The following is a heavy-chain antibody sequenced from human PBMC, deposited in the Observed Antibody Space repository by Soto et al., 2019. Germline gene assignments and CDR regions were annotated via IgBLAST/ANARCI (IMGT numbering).Heavy chain of an antibody. CDR1: SGSISRYY. CDR2: ISYTVDA. D-gene: IGHD5-18*01. V-gene: IGHV4-59*01. J-gene: IGHJ4*02. Sequence: VQLQESGPGLVKPSEPLSLTCSVSSGSISRYYWGWVRQSPGEGLEWIAHISYTVDASYNPTLNSRVTISLDTSKNQIALSLMSVTAADTAVYYCVGSLMSRAMESFDYWGQGTLVTVTS. CDR3: VGSLMSRAMESFDY.